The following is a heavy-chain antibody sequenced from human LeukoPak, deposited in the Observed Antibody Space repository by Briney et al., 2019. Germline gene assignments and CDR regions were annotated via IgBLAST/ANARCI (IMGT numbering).Heavy chain of an antibody. D-gene: IGHD5-18*01. Sequence: GGSLRLSCAASGFTFSDYYMSWIRQAPGKGLEWVSYISSSGSTIYYADSVKGRFTISRDNAKNSLYLQMNSLRAADTAVYYCARVGIQLWFPYYFDYWGQGTLVTVSS. CDR3: ARVGIQLWFPYYFDY. V-gene: IGHV3-11*01. CDR1: GFTFSDYY. J-gene: IGHJ4*02. CDR2: ISSSGSTI.